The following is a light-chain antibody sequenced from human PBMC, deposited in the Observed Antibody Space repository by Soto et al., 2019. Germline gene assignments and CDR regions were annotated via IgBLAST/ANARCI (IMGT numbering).Light chain of an antibody. CDR2: YDD. V-gene: IGLV1-36*01. CDR1: RXXIVNNA. CDR3: AVWDDSLNGPV. Sequence: QSVLTQPPSVSEAPGQRVTISCSGRRXXIVNNAVNWYQQVPGKAPKLLIYYDDLLPSGVSDRFSGSKSGTSASLAISGLQSXDEADYYCAVWDDSLNGPVFGGGTKVTVL. J-gene: IGLJ2*01.